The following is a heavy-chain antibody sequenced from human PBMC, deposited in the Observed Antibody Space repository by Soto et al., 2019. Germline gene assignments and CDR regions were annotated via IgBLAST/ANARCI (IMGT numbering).Heavy chain of an antibody. J-gene: IGHJ6*02. Sequence: QLQLQESGPRLVKPSETLSLTCSVSGGSISSSSNSWAWIRQSPGKGLEWIGTIYLSASANYNPSLEGRVAISADTPNNQVSLRLSAVTAADTAVYYCGRQPGHCGSTACFRYYSVDVWGQGTTVTVS. D-gene: IGHD2-2*01. CDR2: IYLSASA. CDR3: GRQPGHCGSTACFRYYSVDV. CDR1: GGSISSSSNS. V-gene: IGHV4-39*01.